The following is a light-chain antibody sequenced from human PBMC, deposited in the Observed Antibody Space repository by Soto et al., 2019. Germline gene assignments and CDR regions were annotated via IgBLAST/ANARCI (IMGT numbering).Light chain of an antibody. CDR1: PSISSW. Sequence: DIQMTQSPSTLSASVGDRVTITCRASPSISSWLAWYQQKPGKAPKLLIYKESSLESGVPSRFSGSGSGTEFTLTISSLQPDDFATYYCQQYNSYSRTVGQGTKLEFK. CDR3: QQYNSYSRT. J-gene: IGKJ2*01. CDR2: KES. V-gene: IGKV1-5*03.